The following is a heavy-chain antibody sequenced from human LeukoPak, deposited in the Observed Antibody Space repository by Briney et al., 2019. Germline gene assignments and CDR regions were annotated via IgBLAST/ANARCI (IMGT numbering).Heavy chain of an antibody. D-gene: IGHD3-3*01. J-gene: IGHJ4*02. CDR2: ISSSSSTI. Sequence: QPGGSLRLSCAASGFTFSSYSMNWVRQAPGKGLEWVSYISSSSSTIYYADSVKGRFTISRDNAKNSLYLQMNSLRAEDTAVYYCAKTPPDWSLGEWLTTYFDYWGQGTLVTVSS. CDR3: AKTPPDWSLGEWLTTYFDY. V-gene: IGHV3-48*01. CDR1: GFTFSSYS.